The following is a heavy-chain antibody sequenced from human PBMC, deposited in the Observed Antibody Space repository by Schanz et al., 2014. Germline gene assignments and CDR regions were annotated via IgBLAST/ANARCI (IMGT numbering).Heavy chain of an antibody. CDR3: TRDRGALINHNDALDL. Sequence: QVVLMESGGGVVRPGRSVRLSCVASGFTFRSYGMHWVRQAPGKGLEWVAHISFDGGKTYYADSVKGRFTISRDNSKSTHYLQMSSLRVEDTAVYYCTRDRGALINHNDALDLWGQGTMVSVSS. J-gene: IGHJ3*01. CDR1: GFTFRSYG. V-gene: IGHV3-30*14. D-gene: IGHD3-16*01. CDR2: ISFDGGKT.